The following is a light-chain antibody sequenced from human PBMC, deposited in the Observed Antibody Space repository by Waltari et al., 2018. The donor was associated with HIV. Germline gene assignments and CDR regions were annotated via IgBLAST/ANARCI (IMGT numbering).Light chain of an antibody. Sequence: DIQMTQPPSSLPASVGDRVTITCRASQSITNYLNWNQQKPGKAPRLLIFAGSSLQSGVPARFSGSGSGTDFTLTITSLQAEDFATYYCQQSYSTPRTFGQGTKLDIK. J-gene: IGKJ2*01. V-gene: IGKV1-39*01. CDR1: QSITNY. CDR3: QQSYSTPRT. CDR2: AGS.